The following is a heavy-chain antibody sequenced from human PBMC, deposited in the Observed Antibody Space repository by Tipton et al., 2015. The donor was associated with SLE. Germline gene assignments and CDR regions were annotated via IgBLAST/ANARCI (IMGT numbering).Heavy chain of an antibody. CDR1: GFTFSSYA. CDR2: ISSSSSTI. D-gene: IGHD6-13*01. Sequence: SLRLSCAASGFTFSSYAMSWVRQAPGKGLEWVSAISSSSSTIYYADSVKGRFTISRDNAKNSLYLQMNSLRAEDTAVYYCAKDGYSSSWYEGFQNYWGQGTLVTVSS. V-gene: IGHV3-23*01. J-gene: IGHJ4*02. CDR3: AKDGYSSSWYEGFQNY.